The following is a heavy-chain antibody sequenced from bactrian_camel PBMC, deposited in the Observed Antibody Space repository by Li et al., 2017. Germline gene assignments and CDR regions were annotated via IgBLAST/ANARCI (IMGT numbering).Heavy chain of an antibody. J-gene: IGHJ6*01. CDR2: ADADRRT. CDR3: AADPRFTYCTADYFTDTRDFNY. CDR1: GATYSRRC. Sequence: VQLVESGGGSVQAGGSLILSCTFSGATYSRRCMAWFRQVPGKGREAVAAADADRRTIYGDFVEGRFTIDRDNARNILYLRMHDLKPEDTAMYYCAADPRFTYCTADYFTDTRDFNYWGQGTQVTVS. D-gene: IGHD3*01. V-gene: IGHV3S9*01.